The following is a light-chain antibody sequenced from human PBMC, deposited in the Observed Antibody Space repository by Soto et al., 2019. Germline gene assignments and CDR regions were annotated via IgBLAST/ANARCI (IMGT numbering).Light chain of an antibody. Sequence: QSVLTQPAAVSGSPGQSITISCTGTSGDIDTYDFVSWYQVHPGKATKLMIYDVTYRPSGVSDRFTGSRSDNAASLTISGLQPEDEAVYYCNSYTTNNAFVFGTGTKVTVL. CDR2: DVT. CDR1: SGDIDTYDF. V-gene: IGLV2-14*03. J-gene: IGLJ1*01. CDR3: NSYTTNNAFV.